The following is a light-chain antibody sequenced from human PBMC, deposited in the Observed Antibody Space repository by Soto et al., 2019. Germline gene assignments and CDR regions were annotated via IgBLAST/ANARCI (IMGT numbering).Light chain of an antibody. J-gene: IGKJ2*01. CDR1: QSITTY. CDR3: QQSYSAVMYT. V-gene: IGKV1-39*01. CDR2: DAS. Sequence: DIQMTQSPSSLSASVGDRVTITCRTSQSITTYLNWYQQKPGKAPKLLIYDASSLQSGVPSRFSGSGSGTAFSLTISSLQPEDSATYYCQQSYSAVMYTFGQGTKLEI.